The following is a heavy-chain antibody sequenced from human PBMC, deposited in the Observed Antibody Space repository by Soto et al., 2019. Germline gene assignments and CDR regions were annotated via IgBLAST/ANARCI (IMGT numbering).Heavy chain of an antibody. CDR2: ISNDGSDT. Sequence: EVQLVESGGGLVQPGGSLRLSCAASGLPFGDNWMHWVRQAPGKGLVWVSRISNDGSDTTYADSVRGRFTVSRDNAKNTLYLQMNSLRAEDTAVYYCARDPYSSATHWGHGTLVTVSS. D-gene: IGHD4-4*01. CDR1: GLPFGDNW. J-gene: IGHJ4*01. V-gene: IGHV3-74*01. CDR3: ARDPYSSATH.